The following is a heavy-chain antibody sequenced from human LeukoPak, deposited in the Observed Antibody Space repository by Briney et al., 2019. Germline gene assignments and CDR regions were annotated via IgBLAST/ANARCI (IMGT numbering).Heavy chain of an antibody. CDR2: ISGGSGST. Sequence: GGSLRLSCAASGNYWIHWVRQAPGKGLAWVSTISGGSGSTYCADSVKGRFTISRDNSKNTLYLQMNSLRDEDTAVYYCAKHRFESGGYHSTDWGQGTLVTVSS. CDR3: AKHRFESGGYHSTD. CDR1: GNYW. J-gene: IGHJ4*02. D-gene: IGHD3-22*01. V-gene: IGHV3-23*01.